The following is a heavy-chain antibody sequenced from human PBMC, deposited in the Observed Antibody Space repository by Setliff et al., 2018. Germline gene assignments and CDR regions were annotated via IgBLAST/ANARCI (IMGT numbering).Heavy chain of an antibody. V-gene: IGHV3-23*01. Sequence: GASLKISCAASGFTFSSYAMSWVRQAPGKEPEWVSTITDSGRTTYYGPSLRGRFTISRDNSRNTLYLQMNSLRAEDAAIYYCARRGGTAGARAFDIWGQGTMVTVSS. CDR3: ARRGGTAGARAFDI. D-gene: IGHD2-8*02. CDR1: GFTFSSYA. J-gene: IGHJ3*02. CDR2: ITDSGRTT.